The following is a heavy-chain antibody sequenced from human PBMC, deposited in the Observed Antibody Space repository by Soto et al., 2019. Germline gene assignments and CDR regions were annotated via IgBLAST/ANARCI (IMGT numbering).Heavy chain of an antibody. CDR3: ARDGEQAAAGTIYYYGMDV. V-gene: IGHV1-18*04. J-gene: IGHJ6*02. D-gene: IGHD6-13*01. CDR2: ISAYNGNT. Sequence: ASVKVSCKASGYTFTSYGISWVRQAPGQGLEWMGWISAYNGNTNYAQKLQGRVTMTTDTSTSTAYMELRSLRSDDTAVYYCARDGEQAAAGTIYYYGMDVWGQGTTVTVSS. CDR1: GYTFTSYG.